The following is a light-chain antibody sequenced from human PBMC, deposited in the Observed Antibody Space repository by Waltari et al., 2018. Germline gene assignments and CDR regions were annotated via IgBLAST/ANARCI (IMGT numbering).Light chain of an antibody. CDR2: GAS. CDR3: QHYNEHPLT. CDR1: QSVSTN. J-gene: IGKJ4*01. V-gene: IGKV3-15*01. Sequence: EIVMTQSPATLSVSPGERATLSCRASQSVSTNLAWYQQKPGQAPRLLIFGASTRVTGSPARFSGSGSGTDFTLAISGLQSEDFALYYCQHYNEHPLTFGGGTKVEIK.